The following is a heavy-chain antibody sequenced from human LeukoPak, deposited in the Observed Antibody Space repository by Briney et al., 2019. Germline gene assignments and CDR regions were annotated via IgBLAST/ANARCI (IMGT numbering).Heavy chain of an antibody. CDR3: ARVYSGYDFPGSLANYYFDY. CDR1: GGSISSYY. J-gene: IGHJ4*02. Sequence: SETLSLTCTVSGGSISSYYWSWIRQPAGKGLELIGRFYSGGSTDYNPSLKSRVTMSVDTSKNQFSLKLRSVTAADTAVYYCARVYSGYDFPGSLANYYFDYWGQGTLVTVSS. CDR2: FYSGGST. D-gene: IGHD5-12*01. V-gene: IGHV4-4*07.